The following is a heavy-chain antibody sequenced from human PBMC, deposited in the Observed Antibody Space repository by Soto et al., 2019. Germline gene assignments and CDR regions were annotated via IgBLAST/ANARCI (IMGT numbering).Heavy chain of an antibody. Sequence: PSETLSLTCTVSGGSISGSNYYWGWIRQPPGKGLEWIGSTSYSGNTYFNPSLKSRVTISVDTSKNHFSLMLTSVTAADTALYYCASATAMVPLDYWGQGTLVTVSS. D-gene: IGHD5-18*01. V-gene: IGHV4-39*01. CDR3: ASATAMVPLDY. J-gene: IGHJ4*02. CDR2: TSYSGNT. CDR1: GGSISGSNYY.